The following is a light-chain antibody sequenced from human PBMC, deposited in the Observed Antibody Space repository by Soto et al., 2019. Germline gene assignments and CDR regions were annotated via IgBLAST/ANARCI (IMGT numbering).Light chain of an antibody. V-gene: IGKV3-15*01. Sequence: EIVITQSPATLSVSPGERVTLSCRASESLSTYLAWYQQKPGQAPRLLIYGASTKATGIPARFSGSGSATDFTLTISILQSEDFAVYYCQSCNDWSFTFGQGTKVEI. CDR1: ESLSTY. CDR2: GAS. CDR3: QSCNDWSFT. J-gene: IGKJ2*01.